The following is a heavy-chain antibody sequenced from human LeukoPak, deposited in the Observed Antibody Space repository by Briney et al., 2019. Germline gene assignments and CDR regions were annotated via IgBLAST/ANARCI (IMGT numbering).Heavy chain of an antibody. V-gene: IGHV4-34*01. CDR2: INHSGST. J-gene: IGHJ4*02. CDR3: AVQKGGYSYGYFDY. D-gene: IGHD5-18*01. Sequence: SETLSLTCAVYGGSFSGYYWSWIRQPPGKGLEWIGEINHSGSTNYNPSLKSRVTISVDTSKNQFSLKLSSVTAADTAVYYCAVQKGGYSYGYFDYWGQGTLVTVSS. CDR1: GGSFSGYY.